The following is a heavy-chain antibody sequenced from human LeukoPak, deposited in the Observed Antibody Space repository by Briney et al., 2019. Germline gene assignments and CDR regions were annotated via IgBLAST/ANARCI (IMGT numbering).Heavy chain of an antibody. CDR3: AGGRYIGRFDP. V-gene: IGHV4-59*01. J-gene: IGHJ5*02. CDR1: GGSISSYY. CDR2: FHHSGST. Sequence: SETLSLTCTVSGGSISSYYWTWIRQSPGKGLEWIGFFHHSGSTNYNPSLKSRVTISVDTSKNQFSLKLSSVTAADTAVYYCAGGRYIGRFDPWGQGTLVTVSS. D-gene: IGHD1-26*01.